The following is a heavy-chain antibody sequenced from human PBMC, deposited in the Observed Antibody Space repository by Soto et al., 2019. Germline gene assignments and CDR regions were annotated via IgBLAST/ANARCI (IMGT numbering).Heavy chain of an antibody. CDR2: ISAYNGNT. D-gene: IGHD3-22*01. J-gene: IGHJ6*02. CDR1: GYTFTSYG. V-gene: IGHV1-18*01. CDR3: ARGAYYYDSSGYYYYYYGMDV. Sequence: ASVKVSCKASGYTFTSYGISWVRQAPGQGLEWMGWISAYNGNTNYAQKLQGRVTMTTDTSTSTAYMELRSLRSDDTAVYYCARGAYYYDSSGYYYYYYGMDVWGQGTTVNVSS.